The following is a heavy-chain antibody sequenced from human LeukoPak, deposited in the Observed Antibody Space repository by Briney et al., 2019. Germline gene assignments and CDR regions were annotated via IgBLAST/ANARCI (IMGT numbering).Heavy chain of an antibody. Sequence: GGSLRLSCAASGFTLDDYAMHWVRQAPGKGLEWVSGISWNSGSIGYADSVKGRFTISRDNAKNSLYLQMNSLRAEDTALYYCAKTAVGATYFDYWGQGTLVTVSS. CDR2: ISWNSGSI. CDR3: AKTAVGATYFDY. J-gene: IGHJ4*02. V-gene: IGHV3-9*01. CDR1: GFTLDDYA. D-gene: IGHD1-26*01.